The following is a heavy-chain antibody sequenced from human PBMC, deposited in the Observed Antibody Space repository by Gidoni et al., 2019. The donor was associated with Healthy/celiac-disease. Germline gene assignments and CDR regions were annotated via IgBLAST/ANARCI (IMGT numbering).Heavy chain of an antibody. CDR3: ARVICSGGSCYSSFGMDV. D-gene: IGHD2-15*01. V-gene: IGHV3-53*04. J-gene: IGHJ6*02. CDR2: IYSDGST. Sequence: LERVSVIYSDGSTYYADSVKGRFTISRHNSKNTLYLQMNSLRAEDTAVYYCARVICSGGSCYSSFGMDVWGQGTTVTVSS.